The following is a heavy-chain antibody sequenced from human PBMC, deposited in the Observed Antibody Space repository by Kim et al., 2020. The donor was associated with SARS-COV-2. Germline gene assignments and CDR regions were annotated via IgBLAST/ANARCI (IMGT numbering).Heavy chain of an antibody. CDR1: GYTLTELS. CDR2: FDPEDGET. V-gene: IGHV1-24*01. D-gene: IGHD6-19*01. J-gene: IGHJ6*01. CDR3: ATGVAVAGRSSDYYYYYGMEV. Sequence: ASEKVSCKVSGYTLTELSMHWVRQAPGKRLEWMGGFDPEDGETIYAQKFQGRVTMTEDTSTDTAYMELSSLRSEDTAVYYCATGVAVAGRSSDYYYYYGMEVWGQGAALTVS.